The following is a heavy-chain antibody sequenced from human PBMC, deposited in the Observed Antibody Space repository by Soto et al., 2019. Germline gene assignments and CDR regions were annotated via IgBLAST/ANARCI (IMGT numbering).Heavy chain of an antibody. J-gene: IGHJ6*02. D-gene: IGHD3-10*01. V-gene: IGHV3-53*01. CDR1: GSPASRNY. CDR3: ARVGSGSYEGDYYYYGMDV. CDR2: IYSGGST. Sequence: EVQLVESGGGLIQPGGSLSLSCAASGSPASRNYMSWVRKPPGKGLGGAQVIYSGGSTYYADSVKGRFTISRDNSKNTLYLQMNSLRAEDTAVYYCARVGSGSYEGDYYYYGMDVWGQGTTVTVSS.